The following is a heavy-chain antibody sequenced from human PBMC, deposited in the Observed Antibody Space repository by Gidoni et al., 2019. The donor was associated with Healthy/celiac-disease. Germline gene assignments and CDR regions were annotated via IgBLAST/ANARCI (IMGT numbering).Heavy chain of an antibody. J-gene: IGHJ4*02. D-gene: IGHD3-16*02. Sequence: EVQLVQSGAEVKKPGESLTISCKGSGYSFTSYWIGWVRQMPGNGLEWMGIIYPVDSETRYSPSFQGQVTISADKSISTAYLQWSSLKASDTAMYYCARLMDRHLGEVSCPANYWGQGTLVTVSS. V-gene: IGHV5-51*01. CDR1: GYSFTSYW. CDR3: ARLMDRHLGEVSCPANY. CDR2: IYPVDSET.